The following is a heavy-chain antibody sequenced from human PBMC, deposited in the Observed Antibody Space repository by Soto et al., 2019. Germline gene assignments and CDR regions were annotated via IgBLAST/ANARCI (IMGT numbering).Heavy chain of an antibody. D-gene: IGHD3-16*02. CDR3: ARGGTITFGGFIVALPPFAY. V-gene: IGHV1-8*01. CDR1: GYTFTSYD. CDR2: MNPNSGNT. J-gene: IGHJ4*02. Sequence: ASVKVSCKASGYTFTSYDINWVRQATGQGLEWMGWMNPNSGNTGYAQKFQGRVTMTRNTSISTAYMELSSLRSEDTAVYYCARGGTITFGGFIVALPPFAYWRQGTLVSVSS.